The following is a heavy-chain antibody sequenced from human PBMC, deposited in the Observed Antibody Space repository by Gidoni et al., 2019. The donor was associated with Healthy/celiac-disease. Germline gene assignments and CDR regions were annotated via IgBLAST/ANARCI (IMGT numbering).Heavy chain of an antibody. CDR3: AKNRDDYVWGSYRSYYYYYGMDV. CDR1: GFTFSSIA. Sequence: EVQLVASGGGLLQPGGSRSLSCAASGFTFSSIARSWLSQAPGKGLEWVSAISGSGGSTYYADSVKGRFTISRDNSKNTLYLQMNSLRAEDTAVYYCAKNRDDYVWGSYRSYYYYYGMDVWGQGTTVTVSS. J-gene: IGHJ6*02. D-gene: IGHD3-16*02. CDR2: ISGSGGST. V-gene: IGHV3-23*04.